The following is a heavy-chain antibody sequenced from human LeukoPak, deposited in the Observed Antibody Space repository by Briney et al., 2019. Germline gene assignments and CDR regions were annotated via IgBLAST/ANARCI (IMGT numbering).Heavy chain of an antibody. CDR3: VRWGPGAAVDY. CDR2: IWFDGSNK. J-gene: IGHJ4*02. D-gene: IGHD6-13*01. Sequence: SPRLSCAPSGVAFTNHGMYWVRQPPGKGLGWVAVIWFDGSNKCYAEAVQGRFTISRDTCRNILSLQMDSVRVEDTAVYYCVRWGPGAAVDYWGQGTQVTVSS. V-gene: IGHV3-33*01. CDR1: GVAFTNHG.